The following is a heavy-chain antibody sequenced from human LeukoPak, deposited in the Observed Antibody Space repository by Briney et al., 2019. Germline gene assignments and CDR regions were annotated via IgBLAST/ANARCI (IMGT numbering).Heavy chain of an antibody. Sequence: PGGSLRLSCAASGFTFSSYGMHWVRQAPGKGLEWVAVISYDGSNKYYADSVKGRFTISRDNSKNTLYLQTNSLRAEDTALYYCARVSRSGSLDMHFDIWGQGTMVTVSS. CDR1: GFTFSSYG. CDR2: ISYDGSNK. D-gene: IGHD1-26*01. V-gene: IGHV3-30*03. J-gene: IGHJ3*02. CDR3: ARVSRSGSLDMHFDI.